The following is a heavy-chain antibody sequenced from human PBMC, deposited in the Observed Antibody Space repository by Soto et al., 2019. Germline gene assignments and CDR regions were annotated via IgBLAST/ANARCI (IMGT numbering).Heavy chain of an antibody. CDR2: INDSGNI. D-gene: IGHD3-10*01. CDR1: GGSFSGYQ. CDR3: ARGLILWFGELSRRGGYYYYMDV. V-gene: IGHV4-34*01. J-gene: IGHJ6*03. Sequence: QVQLQQWGAGLLKPSETLSLTCAVYGGSFSGYQWSWIRQTPGKGLEWIGEINDSGNINYNPSLKSRVTTLLDTLKKPISLQLTSVTAADSAVYYCARGLILWFGELSRRGGYYYYMDVWGKGNTVTVSS.